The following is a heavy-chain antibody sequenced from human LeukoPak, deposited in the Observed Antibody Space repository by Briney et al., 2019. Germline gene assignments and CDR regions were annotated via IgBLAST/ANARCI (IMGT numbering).Heavy chain of an antibody. CDR3: ARGSDGGIAAAGSDY. D-gene: IGHD6-13*01. V-gene: IGHV1-2*02. Sequence: ASVKVSCKASGYSFTGYYMHWVRQAPGQGLEWMGWIKPNSGGTNYAQKFQGRVTMTRDTSISTAYMELSRLRSDDTAVYYCARGSDGGIAAAGSDYWGQGTLVTVSS. J-gene: IGHJ4*02. CDR1: GYSFTGYY. CDR2: IKPNSGGT.